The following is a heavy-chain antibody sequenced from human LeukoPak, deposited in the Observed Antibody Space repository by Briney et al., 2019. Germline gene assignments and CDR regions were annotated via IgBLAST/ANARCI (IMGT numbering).Heavy chain of an antibody. CDR1: GDSVSSSSAV. J-gene: IGHJ4*02. CDR3: AGTTDYSSFLAF. CDR2: TYYRSKWHN. V-gene: IGHV6-1*01. D-gene: IGHD4-11*01. Sequence: SQTLSLTCAVSGDSVSSSSAVWNWIRQSPSRGLEWLGRTYYRSKWHNEYAESVKSRISITSDTSKNQFSLQLNSVTPEGTAEYFCAGTTDYSSFLAFWGQGTLVTVSP.